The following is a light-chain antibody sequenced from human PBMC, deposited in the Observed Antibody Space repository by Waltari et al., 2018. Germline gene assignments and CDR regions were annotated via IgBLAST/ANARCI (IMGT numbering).Light chain of an antibody. CDR2: DAS. V-gene: IGKV1-33*01. CDR3: QRYDNLPIFA. Sequence: DIQMTQSPSSLSASVGDRVTITCQASQDISNYLNWYQQKPGKAPKLLIHDASKLETGVPSRLSGSQSGTHVTLTISSLQPEDIATYYCQRYDNLPIFAFGPGTKVDVK. J-gene: IGKJ3*01. CDR1: QDISNY.